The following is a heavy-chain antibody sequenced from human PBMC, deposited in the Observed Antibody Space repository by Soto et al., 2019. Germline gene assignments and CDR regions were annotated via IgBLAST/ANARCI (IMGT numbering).Heavy chain of an antibody. Sequence: PGESLKISCKGSGYSFTSYWIGWVRQMPGKGLEWMGIIYPGDSDTRYSPSFQGQVTISVDKSKNQFSLKLSSVTAADTAVYYCARPIMITFGAPDAFDIWGQGTMVTVSS. CDR1: GYSFTSYW. CDR3: ARPIMITFGAPDAFDI. V-gene: IGHV5-51*01. CDR2: IYPGDSDT. D-gene: IGHD3-16*01. J-gene: IGHJ3*02.